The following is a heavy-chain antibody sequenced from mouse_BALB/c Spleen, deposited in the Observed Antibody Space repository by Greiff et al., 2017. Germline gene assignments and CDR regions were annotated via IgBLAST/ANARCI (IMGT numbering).Heavy chain of an antibody. CDR3: ARHDRNYGFAY. D-gene: IGHD2-1*01. Sequence: EVHLVESGGDLVKPGGSLKLSCAASGFTFSSYGMSWVRQTPDKRLEWVATISSGGSYTYYPDSVKGRFTISRDHAKNTLYLQMSSLKSEDTAMYYCARHDRNYGFAYWGQGTLVTVSA. J-gene: IGHJ3*01. V-gene: IGHV5-6*01. CDR2: ISSGGSYT. CDR1: GFTFSSYG.